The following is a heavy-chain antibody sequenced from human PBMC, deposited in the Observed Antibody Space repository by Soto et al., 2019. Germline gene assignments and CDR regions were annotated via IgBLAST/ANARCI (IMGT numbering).Heavy chain of an antibody. Sequence: SETLSLSCTVSGGSISSYYWSWIRQPPGKGLEWIGYIYYSGSTNYNPSLKSRVTISLDTSKNQFSLKLSSVTAADTAVYYCARDQLGYCSSTTCYNGLDPWGQGTMLTVSS. CDR1: GGSISSYY. D-gene: IGHD2-2*02. J-gene: IGHJ5*02. CDR3: ARDQLGYCSSTTCYNGLDP. CDR2: IYYSGST. V-gene: IGHV4-59*01.